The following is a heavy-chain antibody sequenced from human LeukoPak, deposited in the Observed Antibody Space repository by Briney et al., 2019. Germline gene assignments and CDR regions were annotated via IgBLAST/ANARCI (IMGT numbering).Heavy chain of an antibody. J-gene: IGHJ4*02. D-gene: IGHD3-22*01. CDR3: ARDVRILYYDRSPDY. CDR2: IGHDGRNK. Sequence: PGGSLRLSCAASGFIFNSYGMHWVRQAPGKGLEWVAYIGHDGRNKYFAGSVKGRFTISRDSSKNTLYLQMNSLRAEDTAVYYCARDVRILYYDRSPDYWGQGTLVTVPS. V-gene: IGHV3-30*02. CDR1: GFIFNSYG.